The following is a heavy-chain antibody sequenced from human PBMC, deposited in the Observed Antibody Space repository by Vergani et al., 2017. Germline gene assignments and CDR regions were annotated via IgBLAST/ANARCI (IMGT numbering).Heavy chain of an antibody. V-gene: IGHV1-69*08. CDR2: ITPILGIA. Sequence: QVQLVQSGAEVKKPGSSVKVSCKASGGTFSSYTISWVRQAPGQGLEWMGRITPILGIANYAQKFQGRVTITADKSTSTAYMELSSLRSEDTAVYYCARDKGQSSGFHGGFGYWGQGTLVTVSS. J-gene: IGHJ4*02. CDR3: ARDKGQSSGFHGGFGY. CDR1: GGTFSSYT. D-gene: IGHD6-25*01.